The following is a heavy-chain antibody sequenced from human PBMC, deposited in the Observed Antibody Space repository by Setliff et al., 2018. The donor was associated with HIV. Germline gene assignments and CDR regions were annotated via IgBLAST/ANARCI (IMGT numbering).Heavy chain of an antibody. D-gene: IGHD1-26*01. Sequence: ASVKVSCKVSGYTFTNFYIHWVRQAPGQGLEWLGMINPSGGSTTYAQKFQGRVTMTRDTFTSTVYMDLSSLISEDTAVYYCARGGHYSGSYLPRDYYMDVWGKGTTVTVSS. CDR3: ARGGHYSGSYLPRDYYMDV. J-gene: IGHJ6*03. CDR2: INPSGGST. V-gene: IGHV1-46*01. CDR1: GYTFTNFY.